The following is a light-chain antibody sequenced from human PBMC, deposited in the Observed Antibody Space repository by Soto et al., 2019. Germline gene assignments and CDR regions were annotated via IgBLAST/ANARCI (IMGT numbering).Light chain of an antibody. CDR1: SSDVGAYIF. J-gene: IGLJ1*01. Sequence: QSALTQPPSASGSPGQSVTISCTGTSSDVGAYIFVSWYQQHPGKAPKLMVYDVNRRPQGVPDRFFGSKSGNTASLTVSGLQAEDEADYYCVSFAGGTYVFGTGTKVTVL. CDR2: DVN. CDR3: VSFAGGTYV. V-gene: IGLV2-8*01.